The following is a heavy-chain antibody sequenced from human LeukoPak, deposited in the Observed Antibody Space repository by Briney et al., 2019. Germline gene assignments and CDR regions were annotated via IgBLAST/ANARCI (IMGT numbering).Heavy chain of an antibody. Sequence: SETLSLTCTVSGGSISSSSYYWGWIRQPPGKGLEWIGSIYYSGSTYYNPSLKSRVTISVDTSKNQFSLKLSSVTAADTAVYYCARQLWEYQPLRVYYYYYMDVWGKGTTVTVSS. CDR3: ARQLWEYQPLRVYYYYYMDV. CDR2: IYYSGST. D-gene: IGHD2-2*01. CDR1: GGSISSSSYY. V-gene: IGHV4-39*01. J-gene: IGHJ6*03.